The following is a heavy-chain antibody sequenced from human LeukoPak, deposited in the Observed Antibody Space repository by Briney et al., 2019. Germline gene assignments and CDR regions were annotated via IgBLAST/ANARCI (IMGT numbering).Heavy chain of an antibody. Sequence: GASVKVSCKASGYTFTSYAMHWVRQAPGQRLEWMGWINAGNGNTKYSQEFQGRVTITRDTSASTAYMELSSLRSEDMAVYYCARGPPYSPKNWFDPWGQGTLVTVSS. CDR1: GYTFTSYA. D-gene: IGHD2-21*01. J-gene: IGHJ5*02. CDR2: INAGNGNT. V-gene: IGHV1-3*03. CDR3: ARGPPYSPKNWFDP.